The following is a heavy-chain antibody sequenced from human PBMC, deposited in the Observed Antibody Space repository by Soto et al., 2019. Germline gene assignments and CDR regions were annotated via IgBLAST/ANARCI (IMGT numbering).Heavy chain of an antibody. CDR1: GFPFTSYG. V-gene: IGHV3-30*03. D-gene: IGHD1-26*01. CDR2: ISYDGSDK. Sequence: QVQLVESGGGGVQPGRSLRLSCASSGFPFTSYGMQWVREGPDKGLELVAIISYDGSDKYYADAVKGRFTISRDNSKNTLYLQMNSLRPEDTALYYCVGSQYYFDYRGQGTLVIVSS. J-gene: IGHJ4*02. CDR3: VGSQYYFDY.